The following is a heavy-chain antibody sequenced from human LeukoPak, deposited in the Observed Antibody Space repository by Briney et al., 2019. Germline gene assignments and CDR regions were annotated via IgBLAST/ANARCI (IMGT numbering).Heavy chain of an antibody. Sequence: GSLRLSCAASGFTFSSYEMNWVRQAPGKGLEWASHISSSGNTIYYTDSVKGRFTISRDNSKNLLYLQMNSLKAEDTAIYYCARTVARIGYWGQGTLVAVSS. D-gene: IGHD4-23*01. J-gene: IGHJ4*02. CDR2: ISSSGNTI. V-gene: IGHV3-48*03. CDR3: ARTVARIGY. CDR1: GFTFSSYE.